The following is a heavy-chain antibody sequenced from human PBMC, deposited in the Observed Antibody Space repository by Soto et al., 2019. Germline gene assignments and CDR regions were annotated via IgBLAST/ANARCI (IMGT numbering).Heavy chain of an antibody. D-gene: IGHD1-20*01. CDR2: ISVSDAFI. J-gene: IGHJ4*02. CDR3: TRETVAGITGLDY. V-gene: IGHV3-23*01. CDR1: GSKFGAFA. Sequence: EVQLLESGGDLVQPGGPLSLSCEASGSKFGAFALNWVGQAPGKGLEWVSGISVSDAFIYYADSVRGRFSISRDASENILYLQMNSLRVDDTALYYCTRETVAGITGLDYWGPGTLVTVSS.